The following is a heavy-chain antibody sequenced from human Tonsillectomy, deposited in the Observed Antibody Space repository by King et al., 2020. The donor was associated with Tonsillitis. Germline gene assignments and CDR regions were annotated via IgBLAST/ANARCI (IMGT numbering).Heavy chain of an antibody. CDR1: GFTISNYA. CDR2: VYGAGSTT. CDR3: ARSLDGSGSYTNGSP. V-gene: IGHV3-23*03. J-gene: IGHJ4*02. D-gene: IGHD3-10*01. Sequence: VQLVESGGGLVQPGGSLRLSCAASGFTISNYAMSWVRQAPGKGLEWVPVVYGAGSTTYYADSVKGRFTISRDNSKNTLYLQMNSLRAEDTAVYYCARSLDGSGSYTNGSPWGQGTLVTVSS.